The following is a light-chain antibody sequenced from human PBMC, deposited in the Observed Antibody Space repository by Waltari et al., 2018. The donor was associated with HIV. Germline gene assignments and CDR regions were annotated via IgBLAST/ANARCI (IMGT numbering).Light chain of an antibody. CDR2: ATS. Sequence: EIVLTQSPGPLSLSAGERATLSCKASQSLGSSDLAWYQQRPGQAPSLLIYATSTRATGIPDRFSGSGSGTDFTLTISRLEPEDFAFYYCQQYGGSPLTFGGGTKVEI. CDR1: QSLGSSD. V-gene: IGKV3-20*01. J-gene: IGKJ4*01. CDR3: QQYGGSPLT.